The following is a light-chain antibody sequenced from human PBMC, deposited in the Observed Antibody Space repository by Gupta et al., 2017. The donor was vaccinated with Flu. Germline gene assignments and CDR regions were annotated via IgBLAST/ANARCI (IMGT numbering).Light chain of an antibody. CDR3: QQNNNWPPYT. Sequence: EIVMTHSPATLSVSPAERATLSCRPSQSVNTNLAWYQKKPGQAPRLLIYAASARATGIPARFSGSGSGTDFTLTISSLQPEDFAVYYCQQNNNWPPYTFGQGTKLEIK. CDR2: AAS. CDR1: QSVNTN. J-gene: IGKJ2*01. V-gene: IGKV3-15*01.